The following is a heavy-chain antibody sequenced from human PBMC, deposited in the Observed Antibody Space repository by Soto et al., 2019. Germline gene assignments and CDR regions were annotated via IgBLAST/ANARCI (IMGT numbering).Heavy chain of an antibody. J-gene: IGHJ5*02. CDR2: IYYSGST. V-gene: IGHV4-59*12. CDR3: ARGHYCSGGSCYPGSWFDP. Sequence: SETLSLTCTVSGGSINSYYWSWIRQPPGKGLEWIGYIYYSGSTNYNPSLKSRDTISVDRSKNQFSLKLSSVTAADTAVYYCARGHYCSGGSCYPGSWFDPWGQGTLVTVSS. CDR1: GGSINSYY. D-gene: IGHD2-15*01.